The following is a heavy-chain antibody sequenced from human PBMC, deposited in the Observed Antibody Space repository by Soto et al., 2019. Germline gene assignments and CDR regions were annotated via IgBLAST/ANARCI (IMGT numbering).Heavy chain of an antibody. Sequence: QLQLQESGSGLVKPSQTLSLTCAVSGGSISSGGYSWSWIRQPPGKGLEWIGYIYHSGSTYYNPSLKSRVTISVDRSKNQFSLTVSSVPAADTAVYYCARVYGDRPQPLFDYWGQGTLVTVSS. CDR3: ARVYGDRPQPLFDY. CDR2: IYHSGST. D-gene: IGHD4-17*01. V-gene: IGHV4-30-2*01. CDR1: GGSISSGGYS. J-gene: IGHJ4*02.